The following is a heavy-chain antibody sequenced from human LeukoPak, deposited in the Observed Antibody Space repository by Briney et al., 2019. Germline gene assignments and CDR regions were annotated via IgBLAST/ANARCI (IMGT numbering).Heavy chain of an antibody. D-gene: IGHD3-3*01. J-gene: IGHJ4*02. Sequence: GGPLRLSCAASGFTFSSYSMNWVRQAPGKGLEWVSSISSSSSYIYYADSVKGRFTISRDNAKNSLYLQMNSLRAEDTAVYYCARGDYDFWSGYYPDYWGQGTLVTVSS. CDR2: ISSSSSYI. CDR3: ARGDYDFWSGYYPDY. V-gene: IGHV3-21*01. CDR1: GFTFSSYS.